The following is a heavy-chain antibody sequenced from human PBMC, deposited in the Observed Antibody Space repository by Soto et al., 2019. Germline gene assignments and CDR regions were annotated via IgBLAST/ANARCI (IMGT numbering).Heavy chain of an antibody. V-gene: IGHV3-23*01. CDR2: ISGSGGST. D-gene: IGHD2-2*01. CDR1: GFTFSSYA. CDR3: AKGVRGYCSSTSCVDY. Sequence: EVQLLESGGGLVQPGGSLRLSCAASGFTFSSYAMSWVRQAPGKGLEWVSAISGSGGSTYYADSVKGRFTISRDNSKNTLYPEMNSLRGGDTGVLYWAKGVRGYCSSTSCVDYWGQGTLVTVSS. J-gene: IGHJ4*02.